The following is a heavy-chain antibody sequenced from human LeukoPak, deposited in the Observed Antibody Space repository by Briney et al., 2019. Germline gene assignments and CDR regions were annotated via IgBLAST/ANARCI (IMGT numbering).Heavy chain of an antibody. CDR1: GITVSSKY. CDR2: SSGSGSST. Sequence: PGGSLRLSCAASGITVSSKYMSWVRQAPGKGLEWVSASSGSGSSTYYADSVKGRFTTSRDNSKRTLYLQMNSLRVEDTAVYYCAPLAANIFGYWGQGTLVTASS. D-gene: IGHD6-25*01. CDR3: APLAANIFGY. J-gene: IGHJ4*02. V-gene: IGHV3-23*01.